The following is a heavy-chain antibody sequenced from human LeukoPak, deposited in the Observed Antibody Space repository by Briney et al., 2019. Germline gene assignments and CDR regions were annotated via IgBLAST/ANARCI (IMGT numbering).Heavy chain of an antibody. Sequence: SETLSLTCTVSGDSITSGGYHWTWIRQHPGKGLERIGYISDSGSTYYTPSLKSRVNISMDTSKNQFSLSLTSVTAADTAVYYCARDYGDYFRWFDPWGQGTLVTVSS. J-gene: IGHJ5*02. CDR2: ISDSGST. V-gene: IGHV4-31*03. D-gene: IGHD4-17*01. CDR1: GDSITSGGYH. CDR3: ARDYGDYFRWFDP.